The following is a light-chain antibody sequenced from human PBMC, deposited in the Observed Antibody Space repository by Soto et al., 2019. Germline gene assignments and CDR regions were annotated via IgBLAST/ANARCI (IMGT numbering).Light chain of an antibody. V-gene: IGKV1-9*01. CDR3: QHLNSYPIT. CDR2: AAS. J-gene: IGKJ4*01. CDR1: QGVSNH. Sequence: DIQLTQSPSFLSASIGDRVTITCRASQGVSNHLAWYQQKPAKAPKLLIYAASTLQRGVPSRFSGSGSGTEFTLTISSLQPEDFATYYCQHLNSYPITFGGGTKVEIK.